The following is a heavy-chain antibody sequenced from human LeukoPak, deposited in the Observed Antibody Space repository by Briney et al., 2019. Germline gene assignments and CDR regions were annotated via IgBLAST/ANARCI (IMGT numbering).Heavy chain of an antibody. V-gene: IGHV3-23*01. D-gene: IGHD2-15*01. J-gene: IGHJ4*02. CDR1: GFTFRSYV. CDR2: IVGSGGTT. CDR3: ARGYCSGGSCYFDY. Sequence: GGSLRLSCAASGFTFRSYVMNWVRQAPGKGLEWVSAIVGSGGTTYYADSVKGRFTISRDNAKNSLYLQMNSLRAEGTAVYYCARGYCSGGSCYFDYWGQGTLVTVSS.